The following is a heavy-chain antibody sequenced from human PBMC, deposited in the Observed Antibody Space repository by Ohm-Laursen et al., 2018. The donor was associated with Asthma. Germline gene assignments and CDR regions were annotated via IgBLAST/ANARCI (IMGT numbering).Heavy chain of an antibody. CDR1: GYTFSRYS. Sequence: SLRLSCAASGYTFSRYSIHWVRQVPGKGLEWVASISTASTFIYYADSVRGRFTTSRDNAKNSVYLQMNSLRAEDTAVYYCAKDAPASDSSGYHGDAFDIWGQGTMVTVSS. V-gene: IGHV3-21*01. CDR2: ISTASTFI. CDR3: AKDAPASDSSGYHGDAFDI. D-gene: IGHD3-22*01. J-gene: IGHJ3*02.